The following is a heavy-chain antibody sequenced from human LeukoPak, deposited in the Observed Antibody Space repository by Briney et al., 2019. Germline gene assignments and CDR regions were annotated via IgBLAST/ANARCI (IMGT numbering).Heavy chain of an antibody. D-gene: IGHD3-3*01. CDR3: VRDYDFWSGYFDW. Sequence: GGSLRLSCAASGFTFRDYWMSWVRQAPGKGLEWVANIKTDGTEAYYVDSVKGRFNISRDNAKNSLYLQMNSLRTEDTAVYYCVRDYDFWSGYFDWWGQGTRVTVSS. CDR2: IKTDGTEA. CDR1: GFTFRDYW. V-gene: IGHV3-7*05. J-gene: IGHJ4*02.